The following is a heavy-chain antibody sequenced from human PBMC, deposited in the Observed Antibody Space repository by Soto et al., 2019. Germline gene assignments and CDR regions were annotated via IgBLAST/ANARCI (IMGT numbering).Heavy chain of an antibody. J-gene: IGHJ4*02. D-gene: IGHD6-19*01. V-gene: IGHV3-30*03. Sequence: QVQLVESGGTVVQPGRSLILSCAASGFTFSSYALHWVRQAPGKGLEWVTLISYDASNKYYGNSVKGRFTISRDNSKNTMYLQKDRLRAEDTAVYYCARSSGWGIDYWGQGPLVTVSS. CDR2: ISYDASNK. CDR3: ARSSGWGIDY. CDR1: GFTFSSYA.